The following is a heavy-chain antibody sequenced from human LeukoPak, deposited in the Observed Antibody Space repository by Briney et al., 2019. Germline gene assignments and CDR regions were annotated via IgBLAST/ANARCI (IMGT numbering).Heavy chain of an antibody. CDR2: ISSSSSYI. CDR3: ARLYCSGGSCYIPQGDNYFDY. Sequence: GGTLRLSCVASGFTFSSYNLNWVRQAPGKGLEWVSSISSSSSYIYYADSVKGRSTISRDNAKDALYLQMNSLRAEDTAVYYCARLYCSGGSCYIPQGDNYFDYWGQGTLVTVSS. J-gene: IGHJ4*02. CDR1: GFTFSSYN. V-gene: IGHV3-21*01. D-gene: IGHD2-15*01.